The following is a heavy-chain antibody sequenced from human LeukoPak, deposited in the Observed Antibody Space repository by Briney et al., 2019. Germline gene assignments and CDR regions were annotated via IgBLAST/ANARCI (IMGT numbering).Heavy chain of an antibody. V-gene: IGHV1-18*01. CDR1: GYTFTSYG. D-gene: IGHD3-22*01. CDR3: ARDRGYYDSRVYGMDV. J-gene: IGHJ6*02. CDR2: ISAYNGNT. Sequence: GAPVKVSCKTSGYTFTSYGISWVRQAPGQGLEWMGWISAYNGNTNYAQKLQGRVTMTRDTSTSTVYMELSSLRSEDTAVYYCARDRGYYDSRVYGMDVWGQGTTVTVSS.